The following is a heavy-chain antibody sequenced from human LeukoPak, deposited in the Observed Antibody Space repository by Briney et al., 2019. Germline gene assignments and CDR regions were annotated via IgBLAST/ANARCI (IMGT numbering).Heavy chain of an antibody. D-gene: IGHD3-22*01. CDR1: GYSISSGYY. CDR2: IYHSGST. V-gene: IGHV4-38-2*02. Sequence: PSETLSLTCTVSGYSISSGYYWGWIRQPPGKGLEWIGSIYHSGSTYYNPSLKSRVTISVDTSKNQFSLKLSSVTAADTAVYYCARGRDSSGYYYDAFDIWGQGTMVTVSS. J-gene: IGHJ3*02. CDR3: ARGRDSSGYYYDAFDI.